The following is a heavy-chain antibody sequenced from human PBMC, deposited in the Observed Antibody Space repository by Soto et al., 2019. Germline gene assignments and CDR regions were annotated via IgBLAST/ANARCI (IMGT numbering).Heavy chain of an antibody. D-gene: IGHD3-3*02. J-gene: IGHJ4*02. CDR3: ARAVASESSY. V-gene: IGHV3-7*01. CDR1: GFPLSTYW. CDR2: INQDGSQM. Sequence: EVQLVESGGGLVQPGGSLRLSCVASGFPLSTYWMSWVRQAPGKGLEWVANINQDGSQMYYVDSVKGRFTISRDNTKNSVYLQMESLRADDTAVYFCARAVASESSYWGQGTLVSVSS.